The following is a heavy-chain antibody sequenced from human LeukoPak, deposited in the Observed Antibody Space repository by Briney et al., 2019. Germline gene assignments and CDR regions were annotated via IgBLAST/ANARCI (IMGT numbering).Heavy chain of an antibody. CDR3: AKDGFRGTGKYYFDY. Sequence: GGSLRLSCAASGFTFHDYNMYWVRQAPGKGLEGVSHITEDGSGTYYADSVKGRFTISRDNSKNSLYLQMNRLRTEDTALYYCAKDGFRGTGKYYFDYWGQGTLVTVSS. V-gene: IGHV3-43*01. CDR2: ITEDGSGT. CDR1: GFTFHDYN. D-gene: IGHD1-1*01. J-gene: IGHJ4*02.